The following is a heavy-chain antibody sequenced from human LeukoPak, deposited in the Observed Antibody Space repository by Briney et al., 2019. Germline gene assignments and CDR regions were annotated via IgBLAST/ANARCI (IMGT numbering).Heavy chain of an antibody. Sequence: PGGSLRLSCAASGFTFSNYAMSWVRQAPGKGLEWVSGIGGSGASTYYTDSVKGRFTISRDNSKNTLYLQMNSLRAEDTAIYYCAKDRYVSLIRGVIDYWGQGTLVAVHS. CDR1: GFTFSNYA. J-gene: IGHJ4*02. CDR3: AKDRYVSLIRGVIDY. D-gene: IGHD3-10*01. CDR2: IGGSGAST. V-gene: IGHV3-23*01.